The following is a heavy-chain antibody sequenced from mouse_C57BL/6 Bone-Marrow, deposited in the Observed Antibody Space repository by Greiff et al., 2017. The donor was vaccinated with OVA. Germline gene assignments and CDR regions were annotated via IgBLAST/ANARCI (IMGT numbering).Heavy chain of an antibody. CDR3: ASPINAEVFDY. Sequence: QVQLQQPGAELVRPGASVKLSCKASGYTFTSYWMHWVKQRPGQGLDWIGAIYPADGDTNYNQKFKGKATLTVDTSSSTAYMQRSSLTSEDAAVYYCASPINAEVFDYWGQGTTLTVSS. CDR1: GYTFTSYW. V-gene: IGHV1-59*01. CDR2: IYPADGDT. D-gene: IGHD1-1*01. J-gene: IGHJ2*01.